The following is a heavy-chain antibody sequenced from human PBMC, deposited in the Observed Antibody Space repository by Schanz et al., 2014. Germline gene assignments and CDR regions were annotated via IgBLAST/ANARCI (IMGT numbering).Heavy chain of an antibody. D-gene: IGHD3-16*01. CDR2: ISRDGTTS. Sequence: HVQLVESGGGLVKPGGSLSLSCAASGFIFNDYYMNWIRQAPGKGLEWLSYISRDGTTSYYADSVKGRFTISRDNAKNSLYLEMTSLRAEDTALYYCAKDRQNRVNRVGYYYGMDVWGQGTTVTVSS. CDR1: GFIFNDYY. J-gene: IGHJ6*02. V-gene: IGHV3-11*01. CDR3: AKDRQNRVNRVGYYYGMDV.